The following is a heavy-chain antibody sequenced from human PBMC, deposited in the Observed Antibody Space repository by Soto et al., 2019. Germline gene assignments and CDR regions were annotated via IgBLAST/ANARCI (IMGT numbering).Heavy chain of an antibody. CDR2: INAGNGNT. CDR1: GYTFTSYA. Sequence: GASVTVSCKASGYTFTSYAMHWVRQAPGQRLEWMGWINAGNGNTKYSQKFQGRVTITRDTSASTAYMELSSLRSEDTAVYYCARDLSSYCSGGSCNIYYYYYYMDVWGKGTTVTVSS. J-gene: IGHJ6*03. CDR3: ARDLSSYCSGGSCNIYYYYYYMDV. V-gene: IGHV1-3*01. D-gene: IGHD2-15*01.